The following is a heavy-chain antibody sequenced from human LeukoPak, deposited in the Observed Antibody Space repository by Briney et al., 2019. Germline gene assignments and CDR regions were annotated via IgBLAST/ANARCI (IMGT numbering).Heavy chain of an antibody. Sequence: SETLSLTCAVYGGSVSGYYWSWIRQPPGKGLEWIGEINQSGNTNYNSSLKSRVTISVDTSKNWFSLKLSYVTAADTAVYYCAREVYYGSGRRFDLWGQGTLVTVSS. CDR2: INQSGNT. D-gene: IGHD3-10*01. CDR3: AREVYYGSGRRFDL. CDR1: GGSVSGYY. J-gene: IGHJ4*02. V-gene: IGHV4-34*01.